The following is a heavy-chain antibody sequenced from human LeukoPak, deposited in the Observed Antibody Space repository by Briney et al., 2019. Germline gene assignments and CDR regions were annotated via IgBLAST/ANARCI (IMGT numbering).Heavy chain of an antibody. D-gene: IGHD3-22*01. CDR2: IYYSGST. J-gene: IGHJ2*01. CDR3: ARFADSRTWYFDL. V-gene: IGHV4-59*01. Sequence: SETLSLTCTVSGGPISSYYWSWIRQPPGKGLEWIGYIYYSGSTNYNPSLKSRVTISVDTSKNQFSLKLSSVTAADTAVYYCARFADSRTWYFDLWGRGTLVTVSS. CDR1: GGPISSYY.